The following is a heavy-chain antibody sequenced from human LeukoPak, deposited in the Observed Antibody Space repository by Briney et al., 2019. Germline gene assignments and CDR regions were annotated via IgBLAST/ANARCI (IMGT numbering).Heavy chain of an antibody. D-gene: IGHD2-15*01. CDR2: IYHSGST. CDR1: GYSISSGYY. CDR3: ARDSLVVVATIDY. V-gene: IGHV4-38-2*02. J-gene: IGHJ4*02. Sequence: PSETLSLTCTVSGYSISSGYYWGWIRQPPGKGLEWIGSIYHSGSTYYNPSLKSRVTISVDTSKNQFSLKLSSVTAADTAVYYCARDSLVVVATIDYWGQGTLVTVSS.